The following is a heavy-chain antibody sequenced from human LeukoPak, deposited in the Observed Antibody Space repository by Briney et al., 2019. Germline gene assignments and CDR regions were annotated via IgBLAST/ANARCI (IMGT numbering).Heavy chain of an antibody. CDR3: ARHGRLVVVKNYFDY. V-gene: IGHV4-59*08. Sequence: SETLSLTCTVSGGSISSYYWSWIRQPPGKGLEWIGYIYYSGSTNYNPSLKSRVTISVDTSKNQFSLKLSSVTAADTAVYYCARHGRLVVVKNYFDYWGQGTLVTVSS. CDR1: GGSISSYY. D-gene: IGHD3-22*01. CDR2: IYYSGST. J-gene: IGHJ4*02.